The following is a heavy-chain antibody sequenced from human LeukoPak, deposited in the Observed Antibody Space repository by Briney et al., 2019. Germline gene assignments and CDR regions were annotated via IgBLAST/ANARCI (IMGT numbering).Heavy chain of an antibody. Sequence: PGGSLRLSCAASGFSFSQYDMQWVRQAPGKGLEWVTFIRYDGTTKYYADSVKGRFTISRDNSNNTLSLQMNSLRVEDTAVYYCARASDETPFDYWGQGTLVTVSS. CDR3: ARASDETPFDY. CDR1: GFSFSQYD. J-gene: IGHJ4*02. CDR2: IRYDGTTK. V-gene: IGHV3-30*02.